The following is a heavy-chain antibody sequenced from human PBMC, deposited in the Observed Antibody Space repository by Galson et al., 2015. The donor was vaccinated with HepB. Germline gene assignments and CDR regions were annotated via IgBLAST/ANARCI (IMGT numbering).Heavy chain of an antibody. D-gene: IGHD2-15*01. V-gene: IGHV3-23*01. CDR3: AKATLDGVVVVVATSDYFYHGMDV. Sequence: SLRLSCAASGFTFRSYAMSWVRRAPEKGLEWVSGISGTGGDTFYVDSVKGRFTISRDNFQNTLYLQMNSLRVEDTAVYYCAKATLDGVVVVVATSDYFYHGMDVWGQGTTVTVS. CDR1: GFTFRSYA. CDR2: ISGTGGDT. J-gene: IGHJ6*02.